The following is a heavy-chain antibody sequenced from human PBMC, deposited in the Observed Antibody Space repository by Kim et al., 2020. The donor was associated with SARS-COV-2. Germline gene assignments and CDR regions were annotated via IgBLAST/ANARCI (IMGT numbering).Heavy chain of an antibody. CDR3: ARDAYDLVGAKGNWFDP. V-gene: IGHV4-34*01. Sequence: SETLSLTCAVYGGSFSGYYWSWIRQPPGKGLEWIGEINHSGSTNYNPSLKSRVTISVDTSKNQFSLKLSSVTAADTAVYYCARDAYDLVGAKGNWFDPWGQGTLVTVSS. D-gene: IGHD1-26*01. J-gene: IGHJ5*02. CDR2: INHSGST. CDR1: GGSFSGYY.